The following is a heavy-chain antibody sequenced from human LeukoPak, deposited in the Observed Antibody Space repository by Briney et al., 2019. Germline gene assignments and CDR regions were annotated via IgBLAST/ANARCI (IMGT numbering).Heavy chain of an antibody. CDR2: INHSGST. D-gene: IGHD6-19*01. Sequence: SETLSLTCAVYGGSFSGYYWSWIRQPPGKGLEWIGEINHSGSTNYNPSLKSRVTISVDTSKNQFSLKLSSVTAADTAVYYCARLWSSGWYGDYWGQGTLVTVSS. CDR1: GGSFSGYY. V-gene: IGHV4-34*01. J-gene: IGHJ4*02. CDR3: ARLWSSGWYGDY.